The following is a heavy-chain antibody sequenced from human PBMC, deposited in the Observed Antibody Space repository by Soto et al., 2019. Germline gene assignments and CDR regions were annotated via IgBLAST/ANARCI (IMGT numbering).Heavy chain of an antibody. CDR1: GGSFSGYY. CDR3: ARGQTYYDFWSGPYGMDV. D-gene: IGHD3-3*01. Sequence: SETLSLTCAVYGGSFSGYYWSWIRQPPGKGLEWIGEINHSGSTNYNPSLKSRVTISVDTSKNQFSLKLSSVTAADTAVYYCARGQTYYDFWSGPYGMDVWGQGTTVTVSS. V-gene: IGHV4-34*01. CDR2: INHSGST. J-gene: IGHJ6*02.